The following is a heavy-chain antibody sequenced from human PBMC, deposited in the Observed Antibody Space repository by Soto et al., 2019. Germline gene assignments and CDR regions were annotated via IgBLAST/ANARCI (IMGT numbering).Heavy chain of an antibody. Sequence: GGSLRLSCAASGFTFSDYYMSWIRQAPGKGLEWVSYISSSGSTIYYADSVKGRFTISRDNAKNSLYLQMNSLGAEDTAVYYCAREINYDILTGYYYYYYMDVWGKGTTVTVSS. D-gene: IGHD3-9*01. CDR1: GFTFSDYY. CDR2: ISSSGSTI. J-gene: IGHJ6*03. V-gene: IGHV3-11*01. CDR3: AREINYDILTGYYYYYYMDV.